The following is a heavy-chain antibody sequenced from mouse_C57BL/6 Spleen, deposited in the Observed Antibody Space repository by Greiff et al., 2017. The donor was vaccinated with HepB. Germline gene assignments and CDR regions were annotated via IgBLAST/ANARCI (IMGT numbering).Heavy chain of an antibody. V-gene: IGHV5-17*01. CDR1: GFTFSDYG. CDR2: ISSGSSTS. J-gene: IGHJ2*01. D-gene: IGHD1-1*01. CDR3: ARDYGSTDYFDY. Sequence: EVHLVESGGGLVKPGGSLKLSCAASGFTFSDYGMHWVRQAPEKGLEWVAYISSGSSTSYYADTVKGRFTISRDNAKNTLFLQMTSLRSEDTAMYYCARDYGSTDYFDYWGQGTTLTVSS.